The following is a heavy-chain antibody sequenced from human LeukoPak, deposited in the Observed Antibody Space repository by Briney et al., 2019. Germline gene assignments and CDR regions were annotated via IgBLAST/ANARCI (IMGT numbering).Heavy chain of an antibody. CDR2: ISSNGGST. CDR3: VKQGDSSGYYYVSEYFQH. Sequence: PGGSLRLSCSASGFTFSSYAMHWVRQAPGKGLEYVSAISSNGGSTYYADSVKGRFTISRDNSKNTLYLQMSSLRAEDTAVYCCVKQGDSSGYYYVSEYFQHWGQGTLVTVSS. CDR1: GFTFSSYA. J-gene: IGHJ1*01. D-gene: IGHD3-22*01. V-gene: IGHV3-64D*09.